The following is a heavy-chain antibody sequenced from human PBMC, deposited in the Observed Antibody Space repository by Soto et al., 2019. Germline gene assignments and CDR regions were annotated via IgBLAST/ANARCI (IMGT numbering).Heavy chain of an antibody. CDR2: INPNTGGT. V-gene: IGHV1-2*02. D-gene: IGHD3-10*02. CDR1: GYTFTGYY. CDR3: LIDYV. Sequence: ASVKVSCKACGYTFTGYYMHWLRQAPGQGLEWLGWINPNTGGTNYAQNFQGRVTLTGDTSISTAYVELSSLISDDTAVYYCLIDYVWGEGPLVTVSS. J-gene: IGHJ4*02.